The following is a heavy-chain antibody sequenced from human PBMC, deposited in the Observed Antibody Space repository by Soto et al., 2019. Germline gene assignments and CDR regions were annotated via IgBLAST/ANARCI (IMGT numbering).Heavy chain of an antibody. CDR1: GGSFSGYA. CDR3: ARPHLSAYYGP. V-gene: IGHV1-69*01. Sequence: QVQLVQSGAEVKKPGSSAKVSCKASGGSFSGYALTWVRQAPGQGLEWMGQIIPICGAANYAQKFQGRLKSTADESTSTAYMERLSLTSEDTAVYYSARPHLSAYYGPWGQGALVTVSS. J-gene: IGHJ5*02. CDR2: IIPICGAA. D-gene: IGHD1-26*01.